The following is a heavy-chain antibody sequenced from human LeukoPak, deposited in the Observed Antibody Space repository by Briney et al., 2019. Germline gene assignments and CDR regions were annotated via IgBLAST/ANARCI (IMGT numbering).Heavy chain of an antibody. Sequence: TGGSLRLSCAASGFTFSGYEMNWVRQAPGKGLEWVSAISGSGGSTYYADSVKGRFTISRDNSKNTLYLQMNSLRAEDTAVYYCAKAWGYDSSGYYLNFDYWGQGTLVTVSS. CDR2: ISGSGGST. CDR1: GFTFSGYE. D-gene: IGHD3-22*01. V-gene: IGHV3-23*01. J-gene: IGHJ4*02. CDR3: AKAWGYDSSGYYLNFDY.